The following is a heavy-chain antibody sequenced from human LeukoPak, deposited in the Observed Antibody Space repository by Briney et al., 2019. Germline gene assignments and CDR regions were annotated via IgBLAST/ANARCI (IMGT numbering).Heavy chain of an antibody. CDR3: ARDLGSSGYYYSFDY. V-gene: IGHV3-21*01. D-gene: IGHD3-22*01. CDR1: GFTFSSYS. CDR2: ISSSSSYI. Sequence: GGSLRLSCAASGFTFSSYSMNWVRQAPGKGLERVSPISSSSSYIYYADSVKGRFTISRDNAKNSLYLQMNSLRAEDTAVYYCARDLGSSGYYYSFDYWGQGTLVTVSS. J-gene: IGHJ4*02.